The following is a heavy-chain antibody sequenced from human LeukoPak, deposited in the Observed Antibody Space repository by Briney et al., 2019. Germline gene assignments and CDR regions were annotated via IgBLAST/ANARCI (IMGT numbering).Heavy chain of an antibody. CDR1: GYTFTGYY. D-gene: IGHD3-22*01. V-gene: IGHV1-2*02. CDR3: ARDQNYYDSSGYYVGAFDI. Sequence: ASVKVSCKASGYTFTGYYMHWVRQAPGQGLEWMGWINPNSGGTNYAQKFQGRVTMTRDTSISTAYMELSRLRSDDTAVYYCARDQNYYDSSGYYVGAFDIWGQGTMVTVSS. J-gene: IGHJ3*02. CDR2: INPNSGGT.